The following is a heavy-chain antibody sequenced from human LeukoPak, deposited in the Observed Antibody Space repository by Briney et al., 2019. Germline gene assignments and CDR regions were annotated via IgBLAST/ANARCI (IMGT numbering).Heavy chain of an antibody. J-gene: IGHJ4*02. D-gene: IGHD3-3*01. CDR3: ARAGYYLSPYFFDY. Sequence: GGSLRLSCAASGFTFSSYSMNWVRQAPGKGLEWVSSISSSSSYIYYADSVKGRFTISRDNSKNTLYLQMNSLRAEDTAVYYCARAGYYLSPYFFDYWGQGTLVTVSS. CDR2: ISSSSSYI. V-gene: IGHV3-21*01. CDR1: GFTFSSYS.